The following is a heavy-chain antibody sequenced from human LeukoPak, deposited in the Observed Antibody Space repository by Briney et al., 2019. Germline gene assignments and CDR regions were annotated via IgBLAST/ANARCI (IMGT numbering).Heavy chain of an antibody. J-gene: IGHJ4*02. CDR3: AKPAATEVPALLWCFDY. V-gene: IGHV3-30*02. CDR2: IRYDGSNK. CDR1: GFTFSSYG. D-gene: IGHD2-2*01. Sequence: PGGSLRLSCAASGFTFSSYGMHWVRQAPGKGLEWVAFIRYDGSNKYYADSVKGRFTISRDNSKNTLYLQMNSLRAEDTAVYYCAKPAATEVPALLWCFDYWGQGTLVTVSS.